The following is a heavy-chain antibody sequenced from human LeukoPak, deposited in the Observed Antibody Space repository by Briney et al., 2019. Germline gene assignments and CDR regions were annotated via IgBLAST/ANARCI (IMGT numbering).Heavy chain of an antibody. CDR2: ISSSSSYI. D-gene: IGHD3-22*01. CDR3: ARASTYYYDSSGLYYGMDV. V-gene: IGHV3-21*01. Sequence: GGSLRLSCAASGFTFSSYSMNWVRQAPGKGLEWVSSISSSSSYIYYADSVKGRFTISRDNAKNTLYLQMNSLRAEDTAVYYCARASTYYYDSSGLYYGMDVWGQGTTVTVSS. J-gene: IGHJ6*02. CDR1: GFTFSSYS.